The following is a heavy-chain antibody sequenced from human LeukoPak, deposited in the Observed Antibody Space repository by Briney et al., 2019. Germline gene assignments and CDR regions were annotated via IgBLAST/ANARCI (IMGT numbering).Heavy chain of an antibody. CDR2: IRYDGSNK. CDR1: GFTFSSHG. J-gene: IGHJ4*02. CDR3: AKVADSSGSFDY. V-gene: IGHV3-30*02. D-gene: IGHD3-22*01. Sequence: GGSLRLSCAASGFTFSSHGMHWVRQAPGKGLEWVAFIRYDGSNKYYADSVKGRFTISRDNSKNTLYLQMNSLRAEDTAVYYCAKVADSSGSFDYWGQGTLVTVSS.